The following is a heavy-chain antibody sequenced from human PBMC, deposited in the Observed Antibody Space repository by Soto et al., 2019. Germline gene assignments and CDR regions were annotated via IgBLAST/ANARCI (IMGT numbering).Heavy chain of an antibody. D-gene: IGHD2-8*01. CDR1: GFTFTGWY. CDR2: INPNNGGT. J-gene: IGHJ4*02. CDR3: ARGVCTNGVCYFDY. Sequence: QVPLVQSGAEVKKPGASVKVSCKASGFTFTGWYIHWVRQAPGQGLEWMGWINPNNGGTNSAQKFQGRVTMTRDTSISTAYMELSRLRSDDTAVYYCARGVCTNGVCYFDYWGQGTLVTVSS. V-gene: IGHV1-2*02.